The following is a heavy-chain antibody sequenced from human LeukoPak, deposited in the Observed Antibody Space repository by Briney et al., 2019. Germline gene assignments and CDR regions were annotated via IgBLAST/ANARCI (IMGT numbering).Heavy chain of an antibody. V-gene: IGHV3-48*03. Sequence: PGGSLRLSCAASGFTFNSYEMNWVRQAPGKGLEWLSFISSSGSITYYADSMKGRFTISRDNAKNSLYLQMNSLRAEDTAVYYCARGQYTSDWYYFDYWGQGTLVTVSS. CDR1: GFTFNSYE. J-gene: IGHJ4*02. CDR2: ISSSGSIT. D-gene: IGHD6-19*01. CDR3: ARGQYTSDWYYFDY.